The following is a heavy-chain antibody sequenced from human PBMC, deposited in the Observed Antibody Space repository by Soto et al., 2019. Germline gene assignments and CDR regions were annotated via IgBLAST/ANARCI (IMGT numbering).Heavy chain of an antibody. CDR1: YG. J-gene: IGHJ6*01. V-gene: IGHV3-30-3*01. CDR2: ISYDGSNK. D-gene: IGHD3-10*01. CDR3: ARRGSVLWCGELLPNYYYGMDV. Sequence: YGGRWVSKKQGKGLEWVAVISYDGSNKYYADSVKGRFTISRDNSKNTLYLQMNSLRAEDTAVYYCARRGSVLWCGELLPNYYYGMDVCGQ.